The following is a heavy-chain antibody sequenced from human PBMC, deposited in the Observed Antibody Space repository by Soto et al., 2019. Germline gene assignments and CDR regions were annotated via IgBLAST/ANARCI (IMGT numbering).Heavy chain of an antibody. V-gene: IGHV5-10-1*01. Sequence: GESLKISCNGSGYSFTSYWISWVRQMPGKGLEWMGRIDPSDSYTNYSPSFQGHVTISADKSISTAYLQWSSLKTSDTAMYYCARLRQYVHYYYYYGMDVWGQGTTVTVSS. CDR3: ARLRQYVHYYYYYGMDV. J-gene: IGHJ6*02. D-gene: IGHD3-16*01. CDR2: IDPSDSYT. CDR1: GYSFTSYW.